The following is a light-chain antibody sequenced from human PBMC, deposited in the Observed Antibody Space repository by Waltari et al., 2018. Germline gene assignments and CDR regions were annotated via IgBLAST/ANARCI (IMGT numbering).Light chain of an antibody. CDR2: VNSDGSH. J-gene: IGLJ2*01. CDR1: SVHSSHA. V-gene: IGLV4-69*02. CDR3: QTWDTGTVV. Sequence: QVLLTQSPSAFASLGASVKLTCTLSSVHSSHAIAWHQQQPEKGPRSLMKVNSDGSHSKGDVIPDRFSGSSSGTERYLTISRLQSDDEADYYCQTWDTGTVVFGGGTKLTVL.